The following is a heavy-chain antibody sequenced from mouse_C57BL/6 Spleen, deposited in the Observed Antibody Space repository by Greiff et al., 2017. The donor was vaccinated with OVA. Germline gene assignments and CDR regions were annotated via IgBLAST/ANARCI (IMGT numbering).Heavy chain of an antibody. CDR3: ARSGFSNSWFAY. J-gene: IGHJ3*01. CDR2: IYPGDGDT. CDR1: GYAFSSYW. Sequence: QVQLKESGAELVKPGASVKISCKASGYAFSSYWMNWVKQRPGKGLEWIGQIYPGDGDTNYNGKVKGKATLTADKSSSTAYMQLSSLTSEDSAVYFCARSGFSNSWFAYWGQGTLVTVSA. V-gene: IGHV1-80*01. D-gene: IGHD2-5*01.